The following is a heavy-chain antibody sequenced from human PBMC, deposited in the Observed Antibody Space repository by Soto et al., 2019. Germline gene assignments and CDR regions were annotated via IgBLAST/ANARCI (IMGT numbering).Heavy chain of an antibody. CDR1: GSTFSNDW. J-gene: IGHJ6*02. CDR3: ARDRSYSLDV. V-gene: IGHV3-74*01. Sequence: GGSLRLSCAVSGSTFSNDWMHWVRQAPGKGLVWVSHINSDGSSTNYADLVKGRFTIARDNAKNTVYLQMNSLRAEDTAVYYCARDRSYSLDVWGQGTTVTVS. CDR2: INSDGSST.